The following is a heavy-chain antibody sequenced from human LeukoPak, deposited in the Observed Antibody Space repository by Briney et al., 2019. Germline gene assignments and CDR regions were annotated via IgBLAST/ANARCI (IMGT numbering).Heavy chain of an antibody. V-gene: IGHV4-39*07. CDR1: GGSISSSSCN. Sequence: KPSETLSLTCTVSGGSISSSSCNWGWIRQPPGKGLEWIGSIYYSGSTYYNPSLKSRVTISVDTSKNQFSLKLSSVTAADTAVYYCARDGKEAEYFQHWGQGTLVTVSS. J-gene: IGHJ1*01. CDR2: IYYSGST. CDR3: ARDGKEAEYFQH.